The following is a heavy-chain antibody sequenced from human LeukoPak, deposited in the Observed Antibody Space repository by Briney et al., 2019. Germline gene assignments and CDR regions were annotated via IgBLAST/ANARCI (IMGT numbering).Heavy chain of an antibody. CDR1: GYTFIRYG. Sequence: ASVTVSCKASGYTFIRYGISWVRQAPGQGLEWMGWIRADSGDTTYAQNLQGRVTMTTDTSTRTAYMELRSLTSDDTAVYYCARGWASGYNWFDPWGQGTLVIVSS. V-gene: IGHV1-18*01. CDR3: ARGWASGYNWFDP. J-gene: IGHJ5*02. D-gene: IGHD3-10*01. CDR2: IRADSGDT.